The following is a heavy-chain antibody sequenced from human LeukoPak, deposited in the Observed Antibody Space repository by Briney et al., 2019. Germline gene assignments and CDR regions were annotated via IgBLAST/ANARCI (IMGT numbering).Heavy chain of an antibody. CDR3: ARSSASGWSLVRFDY. J-gene: IGHJ4*02. CDR1: GFTFDDYG. Sequence: GGSLRLSCAASGFTFDDYGMIWVRQAPGKGLEWVSGINWNGDSTGYADSVKGRCTISRDNAKNSLYLQMNSLRAEDTALYYCARSSASGWSLVRFDYWGQGTLVTVSS. V-gene: IGHV3-20*04. D-gene: IGHD6-19*01. CDR2: INWNGDST.